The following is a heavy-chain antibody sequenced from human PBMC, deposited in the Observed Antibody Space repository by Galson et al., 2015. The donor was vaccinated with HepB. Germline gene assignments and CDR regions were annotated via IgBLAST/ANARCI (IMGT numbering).Heavy chain of an antibody. J-gene: IGHJ6*02. Sequence: SLRLSCAASGFTFSSYSMNWVCQAPGKGLEWVSSISSSSSYIYYADSVKGRFTISRDNAKNSLYLQMNSLRAEDTAVYYCARGPMVRDYYGMDVWGQGTTVTVSS. CDR2: ISSSSSYI. CDR3: ARGPMVRDYYGMDV. V-gene: IGHV3-21*01. D-gene: IGHD3-10*01. CDR1: GFTFSSYS.